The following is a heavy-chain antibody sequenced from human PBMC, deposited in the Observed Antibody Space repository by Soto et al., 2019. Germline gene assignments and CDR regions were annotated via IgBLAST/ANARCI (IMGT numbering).Heavy chain of an antibody. D-gene: IGHD2-15*01. Sequence: QVQLQESGPGLVKPSGTLSLTCAVSGGSIPSSNWWGWVRQPPVKGMEWIGEIYHSGSTNYNPSLHSRVTISVDKCKNHFSLKLNSVTAEDTAVYYCAWGDYCSGGSCYYYWGQGTLVTVSS. CDR3: AWGDYCSGGSCYYY. J-gene: IGHJ4*02. CDR1: GGSIPSSNW. CDR2: IYHSGST. V-gene: IGHV4-4*02.